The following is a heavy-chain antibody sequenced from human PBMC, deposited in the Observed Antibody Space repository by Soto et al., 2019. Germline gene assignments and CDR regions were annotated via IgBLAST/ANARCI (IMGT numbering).Heavy chain of an antibody. D-gene: IGHD1-26*01. J-gene: IGHJ4*02. Sequence: EVQLVESGGGLVHLGGSRRLSCAASGFTFSSYWMTWVRQAPGKGLEWVASIKHDGSEKYYVDSVKGRFTISRDNARNSVCLEMKSLRAEDTAVYSCVRDRSGSYLEGFDYWGQGTLVTVSS. CDR2: IKHDGSEK. V-gene: IGHV3-7*01. CDR1: GFTFSSYW. CDR3: VRDRSGSYLEGFDY.